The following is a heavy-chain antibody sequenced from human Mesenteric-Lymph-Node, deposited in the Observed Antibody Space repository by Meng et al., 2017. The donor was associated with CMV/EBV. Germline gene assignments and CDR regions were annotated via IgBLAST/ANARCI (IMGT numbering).Heavy chain of an antibody. CDR1: GYSFTDYY. J-gene: IGHJ4*02. Sequence: CKASGYSFTDYYLHWVRQAPGQGLEWMGRINPNNGDTNYAQHFQGRVTMARDTSISTAYMALSRLTSDDTAIYYCARDEGSSSSQDFWGQGSLVTVSS. CDR2: INPNNGDT. V-gene: IGHV1-2*06. CDR3: ARDEGSSSSQDF. D-gene: IGHD2-2*01.